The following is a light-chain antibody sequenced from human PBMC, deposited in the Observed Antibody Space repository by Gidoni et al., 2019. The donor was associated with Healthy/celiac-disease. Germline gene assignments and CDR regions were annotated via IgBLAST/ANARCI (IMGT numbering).Light chain of an antibody. CDR3: QQYNNWPPLT. V-gene: IGKV3-15*01. CDR2: GAS. J-gene: IGKJ4*01. Sequence: HATRSVSPGEGPTLSCRASQSVSSNLAWYQQKPGQAPRLLIYGASTRATGIPARFSGSGSGTEFTLTISSLQSEDFAVYYCQQYNNWPPLTFGGGTKVEIK. CDR1: QSVSSN.